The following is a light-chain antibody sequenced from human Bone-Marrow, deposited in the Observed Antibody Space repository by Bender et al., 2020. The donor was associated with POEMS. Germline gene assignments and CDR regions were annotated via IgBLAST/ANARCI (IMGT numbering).Light chain of an antibody. Sequence: QSALTQPASVSGSPGQSITISCTGTSSDVGSYNLVSWYQHNPGKAPKLMIYEGSKRPSGISNRFSGSKSGNTASLTISGLQAEDEADYYCCSYAGYWVFGGGTKLTVL. V-gene: IGLV2-23*01. CDR1: SSDVGSYNL. CDR3: CSYAGYWV. J-gene: IGLJ3*02. CDR2: EGS.